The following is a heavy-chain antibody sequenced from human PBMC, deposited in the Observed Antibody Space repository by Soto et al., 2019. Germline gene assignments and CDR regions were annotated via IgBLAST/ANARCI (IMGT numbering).Heavy chain of an antibody. CDR3: EKDSMAKYYDILSGYYWGNWFDP. CDR2: ISYDGSNK. CDR1: GFTFSSYG. Sequence: QVQLVESGGGVVQPGRSLRLSCAASGFTFSSYGMHWVRQAPGKGLEWVAVISYDGSNKYLADSVKGRFTISRDTSKNTMYLQMNSLRAGDTAVYSYEKDSMAKYYDILSGYYWGNWFDPWGQGTMVTVSS. J-gene: IGHJ5*02. D-gene: IGHD3-9*01. V-gene: IGHV3-30*18.